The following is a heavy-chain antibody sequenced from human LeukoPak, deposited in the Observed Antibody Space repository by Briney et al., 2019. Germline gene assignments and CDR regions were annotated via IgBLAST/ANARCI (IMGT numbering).Heavy chain of an antibody. CDR3: ARGGSTPFYSSSWYRVDY. CDR2: IYYSGST. V-gene: IGHV4-59*01. D-gene: IGHD6-13*01. CDR1: GGSISSYY. J-gene: IGHJ4*02. Sequence: SETLSLTCTVSGGSISSYYWSWIRQPPGKGLEWIGYIYYSGSTNYNPSLKSRVTISVDTSKNQFSLKLSSVTAADTAVYYCARGGSTPFYSSSWYRVDYWGQGTLVTVSS.